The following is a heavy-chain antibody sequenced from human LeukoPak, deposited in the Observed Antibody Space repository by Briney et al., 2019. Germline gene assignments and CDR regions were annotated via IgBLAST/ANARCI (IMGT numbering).Heavy chain of an antibody. CDR3: ARAPDDFRGFFDY. J-gene: IGHJ4*02. D-gene: IGHD4-23*01. Sequence: QPGGSLRLSCAASGFTFDDYAMHWVRQAPGKGLEWVSGISWNSGSIGYADSVKGRFTISRDNSKNTLYLQMHSLRAEDTAVYYCARAPDDFRGFFDYWGQGTLVTVSS. V-gene: IGHV3-9*01. CDR1: GFTFDDYA. CDR2: ISWNSGSI.